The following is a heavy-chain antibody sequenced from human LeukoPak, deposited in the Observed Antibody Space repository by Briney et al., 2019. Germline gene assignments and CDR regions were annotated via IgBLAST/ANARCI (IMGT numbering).Heavy chain of an antibody. CDR1: GGTFSSYA. V-gene: IGHV1-69*06. CDR2: IIPIFGTA. J-gene: IGHJ4*02. CDR3: ASGNYYDSSGYYYSDY. D-gene: IGHD3-22*01. Sequence: SVKVSCKASGGTFSSYAISWVRQAPGQGLEWMGGIIPIFGTANYAQKFQGRVTITADKSTSTAYMELSSLRSEDTAVYYCASGNYYDSSGYYYSDYWGQGTLVTVSS.